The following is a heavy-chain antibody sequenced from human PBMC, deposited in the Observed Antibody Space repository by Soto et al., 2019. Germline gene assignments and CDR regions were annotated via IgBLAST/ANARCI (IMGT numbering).Heavy chain of an antibody. J-gene: IGHJ3*02. CDR2: MYYGVNT. D-gene: IGHD3-10*01. CDR3: ARVWGGAFDI. CDR1: GGSISSSSYS. V-gene: IGHV4-39*07. Sequence: KPSETLSLTCIVSGGSISSSSYSWAWIRQPPGKGLEWIGTMYYGVNTYYNPSLESRVTISVDTSKNQFSLKLSSVTAADTAVYYCARVWGGAFDIWGQGTMVTVS.